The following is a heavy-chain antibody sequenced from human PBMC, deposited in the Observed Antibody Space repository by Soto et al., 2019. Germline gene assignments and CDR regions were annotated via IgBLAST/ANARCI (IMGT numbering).Heavy chain of an antibody. Sequence: SETLSLTCTVSGGSISSGDYYWNWIRQPPGKGLEWIGYIYHSGSTYYNPSLKSRVTISVDRSKNQFSLKLSSVTAADTAVYYCARVAVAGTRVDYWGQGTLVTVSS. CDR1: GGSISSGDYY. CDR2: IYHSGST. D-gene: IGHD6-19*01. V-gene: IGHV4-30-2*01. CDR3: ARVAVAGTRVDY. J-gene: IGHJ4*02.